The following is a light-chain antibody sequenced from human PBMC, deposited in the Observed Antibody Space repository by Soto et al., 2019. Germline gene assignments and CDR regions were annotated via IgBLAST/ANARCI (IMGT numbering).Light chain of an antibody. Sequence: DIQMTQSPSTLSASVGDRVTITCRASQSISSWLAWYQQKPGKAPKLLIYKASSLESGVPSRFSETVACLEFPLTSSILQPDHLATYYYQQHNIYWTFGQGTKVEIE. CDR3: QQHNIYWT. CDR2: KAS. V-gene: IGKV1-5*03. J-gene: IGKJ1*01. CDR1: QSISSW.